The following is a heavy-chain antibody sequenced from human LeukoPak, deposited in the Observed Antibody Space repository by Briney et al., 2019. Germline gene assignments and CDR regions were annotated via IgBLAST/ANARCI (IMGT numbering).Heavy chain of an antibody. CDR2: ITSSSSTI. J-gene: IGHJ4*02. CDR1: GFTFTSYT. Sequence: GGSLRLSCAASGFTFTSYTMNWVRQAPGKGLEWVSYITSSSSTIYYADSVKGRFAMSRDNAENSLYLQMNSLRAEDTAVYYCARNFDSWGQGTLVTVSS. V-gene: IGHV3-48*01. D-gene: IGHD2/OR15-2a*01. CDR3: ARNFDS.